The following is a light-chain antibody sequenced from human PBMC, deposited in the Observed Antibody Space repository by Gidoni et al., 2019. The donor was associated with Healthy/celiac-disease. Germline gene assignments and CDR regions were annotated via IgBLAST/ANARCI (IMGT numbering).Light chain of an antibody. CDR3: QQFNSYLYT. CDR1: QGISSD. V-gene: IGKV1-13*02. J-gene: IGKJ2*01. CDR2: DAS. Sequence: AIQLTQSPSSLSASVGDRVTITCRASQGISSDLAWYQQKPGKAPKLLIYDASSLESGVPSRFSGSGSGTDFTLTISSLQPEDFATCYCQQFNSYLYTFGQXTKLEIK.